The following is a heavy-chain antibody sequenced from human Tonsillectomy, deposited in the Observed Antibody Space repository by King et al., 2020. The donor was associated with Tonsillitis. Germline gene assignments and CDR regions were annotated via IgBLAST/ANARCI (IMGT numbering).Heavy chain of an antibody. CDR1: AGSFSGYY. CDR2: INQSGTT. Sequence: VQLQQWGTGLLKPSETLSLTCAVYAGSFSGYYWNWLRQPPGKGLEWIGEINQSGTTRYNPSLESRVTISVDTSKNQFSLKLSSVTAADSAVFYCARCSSQRSRGKYWYFDLWRRGTLVTVSS. V-gene: IGHV4-34*01. D-gene: IGHD2/OR15-2a*01. CDR3: ARCSSQRSRGKYWYFDL. J-gene: IGHJ2*01.